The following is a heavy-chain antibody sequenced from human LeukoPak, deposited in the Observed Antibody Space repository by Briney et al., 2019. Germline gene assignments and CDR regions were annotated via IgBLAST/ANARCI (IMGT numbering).Heavy chain of an antibody. CDR2: ISGSGDST. D-gene: IGHD2-15*01. V-gene: IGHV3-23*01. CDR1: GFTFSTYA. J-gene: IGHJ4*02. CDR3: ARARPGVVAATPQIDY. Sequence: GGSLRLSCAASGFTFSTYAMNWVRQAPGKGLEWVSTISGSGDSTYYADSVKGRFTISRDNSKDTLYLQMSSVRVDDTAVYYCARARPGVVAATPQIDYWGQGTLVTVSS.